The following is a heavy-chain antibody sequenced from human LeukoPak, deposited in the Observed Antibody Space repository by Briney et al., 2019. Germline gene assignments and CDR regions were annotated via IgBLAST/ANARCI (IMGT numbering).Heavy chain of an antibody. D-gene: IGHD6-13*01. CDR3: AKHHDDWQQLGYFDY. CDR2: IAYDGTNK. Sequence: GGSLRLSCAVSGFTFSTYAMHWVRQAPGKGLEWVADIAYDGTNKYYADSLKGRFTISRDNSRNTLYLQMNSLRTADTALYYCAKHHDDWQQLGYFDYWGQGTLVTVSS. V-gene: IGHV3-30*18. CDR1: GFTFSTYA. J-gene: IGHJ4*02.